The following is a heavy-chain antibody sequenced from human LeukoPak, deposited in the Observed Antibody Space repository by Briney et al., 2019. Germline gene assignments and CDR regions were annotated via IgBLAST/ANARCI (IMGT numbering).Heavy chain of an antibody. CDR1: GFTFSGFA. V-gene: IGHV3-23*01. D-gene: IGHD1-26*01. CDR3: AKMKGHPLPKYYMDV. Sequence: GGSLRLSCAASGFTFSGFATSWVRRTPGKGLEWVSGISGSGDNTLYADSVEGRFTISRDNSKNTLYLEMNSLRAEDTAIYYCAKMKGHPLPKYYMDVWGQGTTVTVSS. J-gene: IGHJ6*01. CDR2: ISGSGDNT.